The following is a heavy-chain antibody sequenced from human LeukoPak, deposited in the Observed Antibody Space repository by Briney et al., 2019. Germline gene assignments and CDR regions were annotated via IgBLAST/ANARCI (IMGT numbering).Heavy chain of an antibody. V-gene: IGHV1-18*01. CDR2: ISAYNGNT. CDR1: GYTFTSYG. CDR3: ARPLGTLHGAFDI. D-gene: IGHD3-16*02. Sequence: ASVKVSCKASGYTFTSYGISWVRQAPGQGLEWMGWISAYNGNTNYAQKLQGRVTMTRDTATSTVYVELSSLRSEDTAVYYCARPLGTLHGAFDIWGQGTRVTVFS. J-gene: IGHJ3*02.